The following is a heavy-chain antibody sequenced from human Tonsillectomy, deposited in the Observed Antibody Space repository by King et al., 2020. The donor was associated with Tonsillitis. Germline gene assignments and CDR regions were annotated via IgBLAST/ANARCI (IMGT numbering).Heavy chain of an antibody. CDR2: ISYDGSNK. Sequence: VQLVESGGGVVQPGRSLRLSCAASGFTFSSYAMHWVRQAPGKGLEWVAVISYDGSNKYYADSVKGRFTISRNNSKNTLYLQMNSLRAEETAVYYCAREGYSSNYYYYGMDVWGQGTTVTVSS. D-gene: IGHD5-18*01. CDR3: AREGYSSNYYYYGMDV. V-gene: IGHV3-30-3*01. J-gene: IGHJ6*02. CDR1: GFTFSSYA.